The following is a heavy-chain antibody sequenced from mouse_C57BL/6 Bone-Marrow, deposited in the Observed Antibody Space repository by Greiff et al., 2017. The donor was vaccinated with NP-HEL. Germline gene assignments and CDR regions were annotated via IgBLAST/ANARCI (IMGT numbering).Heavy chain of an antibody. J-gene: IGHJ3*01. D-gene: IGHD2-13*01. Sequence: QVQLQQPGAELVMPGASVKLSCKASGYTFTSYWMHWVKQRPGQGLEWIGEIDPSDSYTNYNQKFKGKSTLTVDKSSSTAYMQLSSLTSEDSAVYFCARRLLGFAYWGQGTLVTVSA. CDR2: IDPSDSYT. CDR1: GYTFTSYW. CDR3: ARRLLGFAY. V-gene: IGHV1-69*01.